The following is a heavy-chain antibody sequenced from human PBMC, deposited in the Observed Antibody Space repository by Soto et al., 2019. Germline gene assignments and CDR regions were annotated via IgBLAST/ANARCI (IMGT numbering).Heavy chain of an antibody. CDR3: ARWHYDFWSGYFATIDC. CDR2: IFDSGST. J-gene: IGHJ4*02. CDR1: GGSISGGVHS. V-gene: IGHV4-30-4*01. D-gene: IGHD3-3*01. Sequence: SETLSLTCTVSGGSISGGVHSWSWIRQPPGKGLEWIGYIFDSGSTYYNPSLKSRLTISVDTSKNQFSLRLSSVTAADTAVYYCARWHYDFWSGYFATIDCWGQGTLVTVSS.